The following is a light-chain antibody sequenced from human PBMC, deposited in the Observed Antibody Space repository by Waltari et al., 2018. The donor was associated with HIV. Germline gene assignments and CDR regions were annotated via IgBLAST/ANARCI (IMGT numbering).Light chain of an antibody. CDR2: SNT. J-gene: IGLJ2*01. V-gene: IGLV1-44*01. CDR1: NPHIGSYA. CDR3: AAWDDSLSGSVV. Sequence: QSVLTQPPSASGAPRQRVSISCSGGNPHIGSYAVSWYQQLPGTAPKLLIYSNTQRPSGVPDRFSGSKSGTSASLAIGGLQSEDEADYYCAAWDDSLSGSVVFGGGTKLTVL.